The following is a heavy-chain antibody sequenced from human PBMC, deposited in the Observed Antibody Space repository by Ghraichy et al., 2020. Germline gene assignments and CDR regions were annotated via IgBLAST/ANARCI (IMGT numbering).Heavy chain of an antibody. CDR3: ARDSGGRPTDF. CDR2: INPNGGST. D-gene: IGHD1-1*01. Sequence: ASVKVSCKASGYIFRNYDMHWVRQAPGQGLKWMGVINPNGGSTSHTQKFKGRVNMTRDTSTSTVQMELNSLTSEDTAVYFCARDSGGRPTDFWGQGTLVTVSS. V-gene: IGHV1-46*01. J-gene: IGHJ4*02. CDR1: GYIFRNYD.